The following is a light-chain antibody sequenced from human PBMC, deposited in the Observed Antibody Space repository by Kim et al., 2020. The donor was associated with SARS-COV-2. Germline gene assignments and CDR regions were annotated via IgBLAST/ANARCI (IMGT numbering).Light chain of an antibody. CDR3: QHYGYSLWT. V-gene: IGKV3-20*01. CDR1: QTISSAY. CDR2: GAS. Sequence: EIVLTQSPGTLSLSPGERAILSCRASQTISSAYLAWYQRKPGQAPRLLIYGASGRATGIPDRFSGSGSGTDFTLAISGLEPEDFAVYYCQHYGYSLWTFGQGTKVDIK. J-gene: IGKJ1*01.